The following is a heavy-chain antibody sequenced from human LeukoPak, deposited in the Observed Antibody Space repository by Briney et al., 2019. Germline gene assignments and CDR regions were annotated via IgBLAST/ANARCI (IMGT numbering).Heavy chain of an antibody. CDR2: IDRDGSRM. CDR1: GFTFSGYW. J-gene: IGHJ4*02. D-gene: IGHD4-23*01. Sequence: GGSLRLSCAVSGFTFSGYWMHWVRQAPGKGLVWVSRIDRDGSRMNYADSVKGRFTISRDNGKNTLFLQMNSLRAEDAAVYYCVRGNDYGGPHYWGQGTLVTVSS. V-gene: IGHV3-74*01. CDR3: VRGNDYGGPHY.